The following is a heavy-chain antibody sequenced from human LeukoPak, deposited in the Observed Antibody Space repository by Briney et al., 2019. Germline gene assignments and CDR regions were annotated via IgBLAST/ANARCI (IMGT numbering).Heavy chain of an antibody. CDR1: GFTFSTYA. CDR3: AKTKISRTTTCPYYFDY. Sequence: PGGSLRLSCAASGFTFSTYAMSWVRQAPGKGLEWVSAISGGGDSTYYADSVKGRFTISRDNSKNTLYLQMNSLRAEDTAVYYCAKTKISRTTTCPYYFDYWGQGTLVTVSS. CDR2: ISGGGDST. V-gene: IGHV3-23*01. D-gene: IGHD2-2*01. J-gene: IGHJ4*02.